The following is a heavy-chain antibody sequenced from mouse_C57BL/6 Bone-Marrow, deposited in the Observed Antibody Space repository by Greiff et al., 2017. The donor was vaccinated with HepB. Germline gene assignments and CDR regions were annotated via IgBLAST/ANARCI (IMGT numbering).Heavy chain of an antibody. V-gene: IGHV1-81*01. J-gene: IGHJ2*01. CDR1: GYTFTSYG. CDR3: ARWLYYYGSSYEWYFYYFDY. Sequence: QVQLQQSGAELARPGASVKLSCKASGYTFTSYGISWVKQRTGQGLEWIGEIYPRSGNTYYNEKFKGKATLTADKSSSTAYMELRSLTSEDSAVYFCARWLYYYGSSYEWYFYYFDYWGQGTTLTVSS. D-gene: IGHD1-1*01. CDR2: IYPRSGNT.